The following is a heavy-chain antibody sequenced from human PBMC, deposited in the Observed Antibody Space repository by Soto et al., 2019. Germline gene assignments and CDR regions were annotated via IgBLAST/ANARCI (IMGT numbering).Heavy chain of an antibody. Sequence: ASVKVSCKASGYTFTSYGISWVRQAPGQGLEWMGWISAYNGNTNYAQKLQGRVTMTTDTSTSTAYMELRSLRSDDTAVYYCARDLEIAAAGYYYYGMDVWGQGTTVTVSS. CDR3: ARDLEIAAAGYYYYGMDV. CDR1: GYTFTSYG. CDR2: ISAYNGNT. J-gene: IGHJ6*02. V-gene: IGHV1-18*04. D-gene: IGHD6-13*01.